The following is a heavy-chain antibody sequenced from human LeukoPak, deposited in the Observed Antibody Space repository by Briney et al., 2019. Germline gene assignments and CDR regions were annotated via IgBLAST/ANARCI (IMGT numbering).Heavy chain of an antibody. D-gene: IGHD3-16*02. CDR2: INHSGST. CDR3: ARGRNVWGSYRFDY. J-gene: IGHJ4*02. V-gene: IGHV4-34*01. CDR1: GGSFSGYY. Sequence: SETLSLTCAVYGGSFSGYYWSWIRQPPGKGLEWIGEINHSGSTNYNPSLKSRVTISVDTSKNQFSLKLSSVTAADTAVYYCARGRNVWGSYRFDYWGQGTLVTVSP.